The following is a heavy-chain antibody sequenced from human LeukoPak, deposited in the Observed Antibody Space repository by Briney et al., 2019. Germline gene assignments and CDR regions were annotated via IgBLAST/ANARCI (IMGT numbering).Heavy chain of an antibody. D-gene: IGHD3-16*01. J-gene: IGHJ4*02. CDR1: GFTLNSYI. V-gene: IGHV3-30*04. CDR2: ISFDGRDK. CDR3: ARAYGGLIDY. Sequence: GGSLRLSCEASGFTLNSYIMHCVRQAPGKGLEWVALISFDGRDKQYADSVKGRFTISKDNSKNTLYLQMNSLSGDDTSMYFCARAYGGLIDYWGQGTLVTVSS.